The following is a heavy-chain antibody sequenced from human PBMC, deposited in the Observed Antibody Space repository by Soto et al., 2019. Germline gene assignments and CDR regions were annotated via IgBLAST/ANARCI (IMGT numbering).Heavy chain of an antibody. CDR3: VEGLATAWGRYFEV. V-gene: IGHV3-64D*08. D-gene: IGHD3-16*01. J-gene: IGHJ4*02. Sequence: PGGSLRLSCSASGFTLSTYAMHWVRLAPGKGLEYVSSISSNGGSAYYADSVKGRFTISRDNSKSNLFLQMSSLRPEDTAVYYCVEGLATAWGRYFEVWGQGTLVTVS. CDR2: ISSNGGSA. CDR1: GFTLSTYA.